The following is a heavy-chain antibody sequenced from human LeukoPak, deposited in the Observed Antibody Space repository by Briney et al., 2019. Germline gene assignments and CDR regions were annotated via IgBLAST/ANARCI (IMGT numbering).Heavy chain of an antibody. Sequence: GRSLRLSCAASGFTFDDYAMHWVRQAPGKGLEWVSGISWNSGSIGYADSVKGRFTISRDNAKNSLYLQMNSLRAEDTAVYYCARTLSDRITMIVVGFDYWGQGTLITVSS. CDR2: ISWNSGSI. CDR1: GFTFDDYA. V-gene: IGHV3-9*01. D-gene: IGHD3-22*01. CDR3: ARTLSDRITMIVVGFDY. J-gene: IGHJ4*02.